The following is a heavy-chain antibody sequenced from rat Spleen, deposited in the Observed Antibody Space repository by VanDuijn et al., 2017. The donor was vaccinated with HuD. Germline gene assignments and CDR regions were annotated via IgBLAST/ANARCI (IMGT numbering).Heavy chain of an antibody. D-gene: IGHD4-3*01. CDR3: ARQQFGVPYVMDA. Sequence: EVQLVESGGGLVQPGRSMKLSCAASGLSFSNYGMHWIRQAPTKGLEWVASISPSGGSTYYRDSVKGRFTISRDNAKSTLYLQMDSLRSEDTATYYCARQQFGVPYVMDAWGQGASVTVSS. V-gene: IGHV5-19*01. CDR1: GLSFSNYG. CDR2: ISPSGGST. J-gene: IGHJ4*01.